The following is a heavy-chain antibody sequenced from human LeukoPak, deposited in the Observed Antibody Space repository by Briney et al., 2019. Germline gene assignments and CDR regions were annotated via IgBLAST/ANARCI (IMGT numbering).Heavy chain of an antibody. CDR3: ATKEQWLTTYYFDY. J-gene: IGHJ4*02. V-gene: IGHV1-24*01. CDR2: FDPEDGEI. CDR1: GYTLTELS. D-gene: IGHD6-19*01. Sequence: SVKVSCKVSGYTLTELSMHWVRQAPGKGLEWMGGFDPEDGEIIYAQKFQGRVTMTEDTSTDTAYMELSSLRSEDTAVYYCATKEQWLTTYYFDYWGQGTLVTVSS.